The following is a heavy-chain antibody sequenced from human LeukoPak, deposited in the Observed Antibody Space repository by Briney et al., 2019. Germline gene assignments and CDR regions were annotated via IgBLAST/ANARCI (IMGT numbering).Heavy chain of an antibody. Sequence: PSETLSLTGSVSSGSYSSSRTYWGWIRQPPGKGLEWIGFMYYRGSTYYNPSLKNRVAISLDTSKNHFSLRLSTVTATDTAVYYCARGGANFWSGYFDSWGQGTPVIVSS. CDR1: SGSYSSSRTY. D-gene: IGHD3-3*01. J-gene: IGHJ4*02. CDR2: MYYRGST. CDR3: ARGGANFWSGYFDS. V-gene: IGHV4-39*02.